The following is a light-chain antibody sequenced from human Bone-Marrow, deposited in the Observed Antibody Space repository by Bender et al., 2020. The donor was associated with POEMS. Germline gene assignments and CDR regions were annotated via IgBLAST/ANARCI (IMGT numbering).Light chain of an antibody. CDR1: SSDIGVYNY. CDR2: DVS. V-gene: IGLV2-11*01. Sequence: QSALTQPRSVSGSPGQSVTISCTGTSSDIGVYNYVSWYQQHPGKAPKLIIYDVSKRPSGVPDRFSGSKSGNTASLTISGLQAEDEADYYCCSYAGSYTGVFGGGTKLTVL. CDR3: CSYAGSYTGV. J-gene: IGLJ3*02.